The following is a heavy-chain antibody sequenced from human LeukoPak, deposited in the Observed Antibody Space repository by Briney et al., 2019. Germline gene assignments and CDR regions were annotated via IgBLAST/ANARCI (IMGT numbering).Heavy chain of an antibody. D-gene: IGHD3-16*01. Sequence: QSGGSLRRSCAASGITFSSYSMNWVRQAPGKGLEWISYLSSDNYTIYYADSVKGRFIISRDNAKDSLYLQMNSLRAEDTAVYYCARVATDGGGFDPWGQGTLVTVSS. V-gene: IGHV3-48*01. CDR3: ARVATDGGGFDP. J-gene: IGHJ5*02. CDR2: LSSDNYTI. CDR1: GITFSSYS.